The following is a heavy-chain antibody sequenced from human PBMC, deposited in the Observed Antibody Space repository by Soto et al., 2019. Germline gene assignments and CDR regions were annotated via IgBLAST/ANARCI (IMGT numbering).Heavy chain of an antibody. CDR1: GYTFTSYD. Sequence: ASVKVSCKASGYTFTSYDINWVRQTAGQGLEWMGWMSPKTANTGYAQKFQGRVTMTRSISISTAYMELSSLTSEDTAVYYCARDNPSILTGYHNWFDPWGQGTLVTVSS. J-gene: IGHJ5*02. V-gene: IGHV1-8*01. CDR3: ARDNPSILTGYHNWFDP. CDR2: MSPKTANT. D-gene: IGHD7-27*01.